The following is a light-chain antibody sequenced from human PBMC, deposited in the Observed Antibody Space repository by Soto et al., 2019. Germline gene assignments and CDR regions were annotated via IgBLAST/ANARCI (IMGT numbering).Light chain of an antibody. CDR2: GAS. CDR3: QQYGHSLWT. V-gene: IGKV3-20*01. Sequence: DIVLTQSPGTLSLSPGERASLSCRASQSVSSGHLAWYQQKPGQAPRLLIYGASSRATGNPDRFSGSGSGTDLTLTISRLEPEDYAVYYCQQYGHSLWTFGQGTKVEIK. J-gene: IGKJ1*01. CDR1: QSVSSGH.